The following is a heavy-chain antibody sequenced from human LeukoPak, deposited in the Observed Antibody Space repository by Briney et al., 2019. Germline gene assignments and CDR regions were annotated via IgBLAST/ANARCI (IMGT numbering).Heavy chain of an antibody. V-gene: IGHV3-7*03. D-gene: IGHD2-15*01. J-gene: IGHJ6*02. CDR1: GFTFSSYW. CDR2: IKQDGSEK. Sequence: GGSLRLSCAASGFTFSSYWMSWVRQAPGKGLEWVANIKQDGSEKYYVDSVKGRFTISRDNAKNSLYLQMNSLRAEDTAVYYCARAYCSGGSCYYYYYYGMDVWGQGTTVTVSS. CDR3: ARAYCSGGSCYYYYYYGMDV.